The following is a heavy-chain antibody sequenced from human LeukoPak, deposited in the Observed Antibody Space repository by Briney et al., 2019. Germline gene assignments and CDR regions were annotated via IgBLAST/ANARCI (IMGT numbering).Heavy chain of an antibody. V-gene: IGHV3-23*01. CDR3: ARAGVSGILRGAFDI. Sequence: QPGGSLRLSCAASGFTFSIYAMSWVRQAPGQGLEWVSGISGAATGTYYADSVKGRFTISRDNSKNTLYLQMDSLRAEDTAVYYCARAGVSGILRGAFDIWGQGAMVTVSS. CDR1: GFTFSIYA. J-gene: IGHJ3*02. D-gene: IGHD1-26*01. CDR2: ISGAATGT.